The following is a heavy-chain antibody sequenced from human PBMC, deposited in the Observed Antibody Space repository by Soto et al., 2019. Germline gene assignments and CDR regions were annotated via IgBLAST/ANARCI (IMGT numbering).Heavy chain of an antibody. CDR3: ARYVLRGLIGAFDF. Sequence: PSETLSLTCTVSGGSIRLYYWNWIRQPPGKGLEWIGKIYSSGSTTYNPSFKSRVTMSVDTSKNQFSLKLGSVSAADTAIYYCARYVLRGLIGAFDFWGQGTLVTVSS. V-gene: IGHV4-59*01. D-gene: IGHD3-10*01. CDR2: IYSSGST. CDR1: GGSIRLYY. J-gene: IGHJ4*02.